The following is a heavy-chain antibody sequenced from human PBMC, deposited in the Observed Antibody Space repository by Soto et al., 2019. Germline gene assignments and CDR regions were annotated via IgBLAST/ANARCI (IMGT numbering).Heavy chain of an antibody. J-gene: IGHJ4*02. CDR3: ARGRGGNYGY. Sequence: SETLSLTCAVYGGSFSGYYWSWIRQPPGKGLEWIGEINHSGSTNYNPSLKSRVTISVDTSKNQFSLKLSSVTAADTAAYYCARGRGGNYGYWRQGTLATVSS. V-gene: IGHV4-34*01. CDR2: INHSGST. D-gene: IGHD1-7*01. CDR1: GGSFSGYY.